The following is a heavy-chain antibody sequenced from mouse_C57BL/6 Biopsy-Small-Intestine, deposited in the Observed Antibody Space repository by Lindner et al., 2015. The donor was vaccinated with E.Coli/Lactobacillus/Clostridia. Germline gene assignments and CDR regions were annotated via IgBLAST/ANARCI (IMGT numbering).Heavy chain of an antibody. J-gene: IGHJ3*01. Sequence: VQLQESGPELVKPGASVKISCKASGYAFSSSWMNWVKQRPGKGLEWIGRIYPGDGDTNYNGKFKGKATLTADKSSSTAYMQLSSLTSEDSAVYFCARGGDDSRFAYWGQGTLVTVSA. CDR3: ARGGDDSRFAY. V-gene: IGHV1-82*01. D-gene: IGHD2-4*01. CDR2: IYPGDGDT. CDR1: GYAFSSSW.